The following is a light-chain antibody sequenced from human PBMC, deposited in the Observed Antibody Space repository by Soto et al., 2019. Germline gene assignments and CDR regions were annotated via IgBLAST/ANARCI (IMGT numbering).Light chain of an antibody. CDR2: EVS. J-gene: IGLJ1*01. V-gene: IGLV2-8*01. CDR1: SSDVGGYNF. CDR3: SSYSISTAYL. Sequence: QSVLTQPPSASGSPGQSVTISCTGTSSDVGGYNFVSWYQQHPGKAPKVMIYEVSKRPSGVPDRFSGSKSGNTASLTISGLQAEDEADYFCSSYSISTAYLFGTGTKVTVL.